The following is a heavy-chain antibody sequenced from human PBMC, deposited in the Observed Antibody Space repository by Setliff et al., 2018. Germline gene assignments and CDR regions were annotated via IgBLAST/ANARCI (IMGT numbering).Heavy chain of an antibody. CDR2: ISAYNGNT. CDR3: ARVYDFWSGYYVDY. V-gene: IGHV1-18*01. CDR1: GYTFTSYA. J-gene: IGHJ4*02. Sequence: KVSCKASGYTFTSYAFSWVRQAPGQGLEWMGWISAYNGNTNYAQKFQGRVTMTTDTSTSTAYMELRSLRSDDTAVYYCARVYDFWSGYYVDYWGQGTLVTVSS. D-gene: IGHD3-3*01.